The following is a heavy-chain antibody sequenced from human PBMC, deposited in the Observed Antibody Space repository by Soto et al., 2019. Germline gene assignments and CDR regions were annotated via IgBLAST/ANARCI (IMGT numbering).Heavy chain of an antibody. D-gene: IGHD6-6*01. V-gene: IGHV3-33*01. J-gene: IGHJ4*02. CDR3: ARATLNWRSSSLDY. CDR1: GFTFSSHG. CDR2: IWYDESNK. Sequence: QVQLVESGGGVVQPGRSLRLSCAASGFTFSSHGVHWVRQAPGKGLEWVASIWYDESNKYYANSVKGRFTISRDNSKNTLYLQMNSLRAEDTAVYYCARATLNWRSSSLDYWGQGTLVTVSS.